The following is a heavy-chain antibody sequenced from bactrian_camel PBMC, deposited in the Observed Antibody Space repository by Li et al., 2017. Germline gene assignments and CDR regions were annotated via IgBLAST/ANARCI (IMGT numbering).Heavy chain of an antibody. CDR3: AVLSQFNHCRGVVVGIWQQYAS. CDR1: RSIGSYC. J-gene: IGHJ4*01. Sequence: HVQLVESGGGSVQAGGSLRLSCAASRSIGSYCMGWFRQAPGKERERVARLNIHLGDTDYADSVKGRFTISQDDANNTVYLQMDSLKPEDTATYYCAVLSQFNHCRGVVVGIWQQYASWGQGTQVTVS. D-gene: IGHD6*01. CDR2: LNIHLGDT. V-gene: IGHV3S6*01.